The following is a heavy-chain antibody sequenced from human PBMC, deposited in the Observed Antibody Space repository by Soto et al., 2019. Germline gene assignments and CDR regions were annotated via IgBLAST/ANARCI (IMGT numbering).Heavy chain of an antibody. D-gene: IGHD3-10*01. CDR3: ARDSGTDHYYYMDV. J-gene: IGHJ6*03. CDR1: GGSISTYF. Sequence: QVQLQESGPGLVKPSETLSLTCTVSGGSISTYFWGWIRQPPGKGLEWIGYIYYDGSTKSNPSLKSRVTISVDTSKNQFSLKLSSVTAADTAVYYCARDSGTDHYYYMDVRGKGTTVTVSS. CDR2: IYYDGST. V-gene: IGHV4-59*01.